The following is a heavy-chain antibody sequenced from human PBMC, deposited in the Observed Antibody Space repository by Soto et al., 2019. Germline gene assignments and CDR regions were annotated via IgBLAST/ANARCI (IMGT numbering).Heavy chain of an antibody. CDR3: ARVRDYDILTGYQSVPGCFDP. D-gene: IGHD3-9*01. CDR1: GGSISSGGYY. CDR2: IYYSGST. J-gene: IGHJ5*02. V-gene: IGHV4-31*03. Sequence: SETLSLTCTVSGGSISSGGYYWSWIRQHPGKGLEWIGYIYYSGSTYYNPSLKSRVTISVDTSKNQFSLKLSSVTAADTAVYYCARVRDYDILTGYQSVPGCFDPWGQGTLVTVSS.